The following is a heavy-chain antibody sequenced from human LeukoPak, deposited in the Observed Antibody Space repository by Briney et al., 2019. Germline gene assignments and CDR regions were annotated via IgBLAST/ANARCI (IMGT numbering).Heavy chain of an antibody. CDR2: INPSGSST. V-gene: IGHV1-46*01. Sequence: ASVKVSCKASGYSFTSHYMHWVRQAPGQGLEWMGLINPSGSSTLYAQKFQGRVTMTRDMSTTTDYMEMSSLRSEDTAVYYCARDNSVGDIAWWFDPWGQGTLVTVSS. J-gene: IGHJ5*02. D-gene: IGHD3-16*02. CDR3: ARDNSVGDIAWWFDP. CDR1: GYSFTSHY.